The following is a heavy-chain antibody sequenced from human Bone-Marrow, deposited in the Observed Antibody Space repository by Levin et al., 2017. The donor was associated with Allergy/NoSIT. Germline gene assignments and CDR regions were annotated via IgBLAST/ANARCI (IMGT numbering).Heavy chain of an antibody. CDR3: ARAGYSYGLSYYGMDV. J-gene: IGHJ6*02. D-gene: IGHD5-18*01. V-gene: IGHV4-59*01. Sequence: SETLSLTCTVSGDSMTNYFWTWIRQTPGKGLEWIGNIYYSGSTNYNPSLKSRVTISVDTPKGQFSLKLSSVTAADTALYYCARAGYSYGLSYYGMDVWGQGTTVTVSS. CDR2: IYYSGST. CDR1: GDSMTNYF.